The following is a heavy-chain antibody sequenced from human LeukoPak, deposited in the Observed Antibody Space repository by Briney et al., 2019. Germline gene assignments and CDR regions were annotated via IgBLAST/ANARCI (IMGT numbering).Heavy chain of an antibody. J-gene: IGHJ4*02. D-gene: IGHD5-12*01. CDR3: ARHTATMTYFDY. Sequence: SETLSLTCTVYGGSISSYYWSWIRQPPGKGLEWIGNIYYSGNTNYNPSLKSRVTISVDKSKNQFSLKLSSVTAADTAVFYCARHTATMTYFDYWGQGTLVTVSS. CDR2: IYYSGNT. CDR1: GGSISSYY. V-gene: IGHV4-59*08.